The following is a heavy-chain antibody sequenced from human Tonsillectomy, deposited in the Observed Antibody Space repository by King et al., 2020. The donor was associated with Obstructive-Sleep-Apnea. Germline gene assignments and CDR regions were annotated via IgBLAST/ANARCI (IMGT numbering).Heavy chain of an antibody. CDR2: INTNTGNP. J-gene: IGHJ6*02. V-gene: IGHV7-4-1*02. D-gene: IGHD3-10*01. CDR1: GYTFTSYA. Sequence: VQLVQSGSELKKPGASVKGSCKASGYTFTSYAMNWVRQAPGQGLEWMGWINTNTGNPTYAQGFTGRFVFSLDTSVSTAYLQISSLKAEDTAVYYCARDSVYYYGSGSYPYYYYGMDVWGQGTTVTVSS. CDR3: ARDSVYYYGSGSYPYYYYGMDV.